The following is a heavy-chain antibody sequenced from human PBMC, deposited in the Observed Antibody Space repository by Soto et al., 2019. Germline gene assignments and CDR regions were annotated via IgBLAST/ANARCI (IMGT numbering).Heavy chain of an antibody. CDR3: ARDYDILTGYYDAFDI. CDR2: ISTYNGNT. J-gene: IGHJ3*02. D-gene: IGHD3-9*01. Sequence: ASVKVSCKASGYTFTSYDISWVRQAPGQGLEWMGWISTYNGNTNYAQKLQGRVTMTTDTSTSTAYMELRSLRSDDTAVYYCARDYDILTGYYDAFDIWGQGTMVTVSS. V-gene: IGHV1-18*01. CDR1: GYTFTSYD.